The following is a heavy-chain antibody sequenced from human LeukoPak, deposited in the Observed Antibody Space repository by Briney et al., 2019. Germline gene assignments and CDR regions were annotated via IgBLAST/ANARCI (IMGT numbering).Heavy chain of an antibody. D-gene: IGHD4/OR15-4a*01. CDR3: ARGGAYDYGVLDA. CDR1: GFAFSNHA. J-gene: IGHJ5*02. Sequence: GESLKISCEASGFAFSNHAMTWVRQAPGEGLQWVSTISDTGKTTFYRDSVRGRFTISRDISNSTLYLQMDGLRADDTAVYYCARGGAYDYGVLDAWGQGTLVTVSS. V-gene: IGHV3-23*01. CDR2: ISDTGKTT.